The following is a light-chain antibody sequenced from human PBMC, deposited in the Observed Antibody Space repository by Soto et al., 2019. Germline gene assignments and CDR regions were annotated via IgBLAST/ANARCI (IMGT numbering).Light chain of an antibody. CDR2: AAS. V-gene: IGKV1-27*01. Sequence: EIQMTQSPSSLSASVGDRVALTCRASQAINNYLAWYQQKPGKFPKLLIYAASTLHPGVPSRFSGSGSGTDFTLTISSLQPEDVATYYCQKYNSAPLTFGPGTRLEIK. CDR1: QAINNY. CDR3: QKYNSAPLT. J-gene: IGKJ5*01.